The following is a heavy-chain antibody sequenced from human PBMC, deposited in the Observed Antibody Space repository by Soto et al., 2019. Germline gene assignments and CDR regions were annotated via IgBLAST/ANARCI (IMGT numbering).Heavy chain of an antibody. D-gene: IGHD2-2*01. V-gene: IGHV3-74*01. CDR3: AVGYCSSTSCYAPRLYYYGMDV. CDR2: INNDGSDP. CDR1: GLTFSNYW. Sequence: GGSLRLSCEASGLTFSNYWMHWVRQAPGKGLVWVSRINNDGSDPIYADSVKGRFTISRDNSKNTLYLQMNSMRAEDTAVYYCAVGYCSSTSCYAPRLYYYGMDVWGQGTTVTVSS. J-gene: IGHJ6*02.